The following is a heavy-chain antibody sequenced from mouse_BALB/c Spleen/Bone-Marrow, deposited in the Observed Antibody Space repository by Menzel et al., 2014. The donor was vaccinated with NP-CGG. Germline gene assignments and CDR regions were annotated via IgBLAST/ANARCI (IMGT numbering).Heavy chain of an antibody. J-gene: IGHJ3*01. CDR2: INPDSSTI. D-gene: IGHD2-3*01. V-gene: IGHV4-1*02. Sequence: VQLKQSGGGLVQPGGSLKLSCAASGFDFSGFWMGWVRQAPGKGLEWIGEINPDSSTINYTPSLKDRFIISRDNAKYTLYLQMSKVRSEDTALYYRARLGYYGGFAYWGQGTLVTVSA. CDR1: GFDFSGFW. CDR3: ARLGYYGGFAY.